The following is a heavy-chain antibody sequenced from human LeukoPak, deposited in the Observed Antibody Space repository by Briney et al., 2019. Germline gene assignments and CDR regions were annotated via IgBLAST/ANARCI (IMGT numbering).Heavy chain of an antibody. V-gene: IGHV4-59*01. CDR3: ARALGYCSGGSCYYWFDP. J-gene: IGHJ5*02. Sequence: PSETLSLTCTVSGGSISSYYWSWIRQPPEKGLEWIGYVHYSGSAKYNPSLKSRVTISVDTSKNQFSLKLSSVTAADTAVYYCARALGYCSGGSCYYWFDPWGQGTLVTVSS. CDR2: VHYSGSA. D-gene: IGHD2-15*01. CDR1: GGSISSYY.